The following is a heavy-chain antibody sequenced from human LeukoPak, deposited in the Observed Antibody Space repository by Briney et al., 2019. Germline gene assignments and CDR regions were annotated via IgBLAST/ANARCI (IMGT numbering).Heavy chain of an antibody. Sequence: GASVKVSCRASGYTFTSYYMHWVRQAPGQGLEWMGIINPSGGSTSYAQKFQGRVTMTRDTSTSTVYMELSSLRSEDTAVYYCARVPRAVAGFDPWGQGTLVTVSS. J-gene: IGHJ5*02. CDR1: GYTFTSYY. V-gene: IGHV1-46*01. CDR3: ARVPRAVAGFDP. D-gene: IGHD6-19*01. CDR2: INPSGGST.